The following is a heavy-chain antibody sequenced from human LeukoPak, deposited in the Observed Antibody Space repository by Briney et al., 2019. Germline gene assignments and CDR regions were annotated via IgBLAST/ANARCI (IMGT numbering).Heavy chain of an antibody. V-gene: IGHV3-30*18. J-gene: IGHJ6*02. CDR3: AKDQYSSSWYGIPPSLTDKNYYYYGMDV. CDR1: GFTFSSYG. D-gene: IGHD6-13*01. Sequence: GGSLRLSCAASGFTFSSYGMHWVRQAPGKGLEWVAVISYDGSNKYYADSVKGRFTISRDNSKNTLYLQMNSLRAEDTAVYYCAKDQYSSSWYGIPPSLTDKNYYYYGMDVWGQGTTVTVSS. CDR2: ISYDGSNK.